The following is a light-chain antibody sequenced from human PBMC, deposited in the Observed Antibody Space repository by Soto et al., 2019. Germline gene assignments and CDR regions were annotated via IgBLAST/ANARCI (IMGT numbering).Light chain of an antibody. Sequence: DIQMTQSPSTLSASVGDRVTITCRASQSISSWLAWYQQKPGKAPKLLIYKASSLESGVPSRFSGSGSGTDFNLTISSLQREDFATYYCQQSYSSSWTFGQGTKVDIK. CDR3: QQSYSSSWT. CDR2: KAS. J-gene: IGKJ1*01. V-gene: IGKV1-5*03. CDR1: QSISSW.